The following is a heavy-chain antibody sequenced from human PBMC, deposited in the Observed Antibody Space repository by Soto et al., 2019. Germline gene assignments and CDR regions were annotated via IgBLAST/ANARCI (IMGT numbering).Heavy chain of an antibody. D-gene: IGHD3-22*01. Sequence: EVQLVESGGGLVQPGESLRLTCAASGFSLSNYWMTWVRQAPGKGLEWVANIKQDESRKSYLDSVRGRFTISRDNARNSLYLQMYSLRAEDTALYYCARDVSPGDSTYYLDAFDIWGQGTMVTVSS. J-gene: IGHJ3*02. V-gene: IGHV3-7*05. CDR3: ARDVSPGDSTYYLDAFDI. CDR1: GFSLSNYW. CDR2: IKQDESRK.